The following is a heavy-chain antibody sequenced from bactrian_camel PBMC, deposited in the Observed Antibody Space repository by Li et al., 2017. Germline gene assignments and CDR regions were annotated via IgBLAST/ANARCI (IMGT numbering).Heavy chain of an antibody. CDR1: GDIDSSCQ. V-gene: IGHV3S53*01. Sequence: HVQLVESGGGSVQVGGSLKLSCAASGDIDSSCQMGWYRQTPGKGPLDRELVAAILTDGTTTYSDSVKGRVTISQDKAKNTLSLQMNSLKNEDTAVYYCQPHGRSYIDINCRARLGPGTQVTVS. D-gene: IGHD4*01. CDR2: ILTDGTT. J-gene: IGHJ4*01.